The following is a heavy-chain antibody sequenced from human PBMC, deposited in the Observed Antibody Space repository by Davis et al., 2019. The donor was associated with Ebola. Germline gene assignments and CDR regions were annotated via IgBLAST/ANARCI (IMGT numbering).Heavy chain of an antibody. V-gene: IGHV1-2*02. CDR3: ARESVVTGHKSADF. D-gene: IGHD2-21*02. J-gene: IGHJ4*02. CDR2: INSNNGDT. Sequence: AASVKVSCKASGYNFIEYFIHWVRQAPGQGLEWMGRINSNNGDTIYAQRFQGRVTLTRDTSISTAYMELTSLTSDDTALYYCARESVVTGHKSADFWGQGTLVTVSS. CDR1: GYNFIEYF.